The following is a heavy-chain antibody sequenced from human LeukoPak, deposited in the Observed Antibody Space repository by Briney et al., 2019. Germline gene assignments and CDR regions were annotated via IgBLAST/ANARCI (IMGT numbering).Heavy chain of an antibody. V-gene: IGHV3-7*01. CDR3: ATPRKGY. CDR1: GFTFSSCW. Sequence: GGSLRVSCAASGFTFSSCWMSWVRQAPGKGLEWVANIKQDGSEKYYVDSVKGRFTISRDNAKNSLYLQMNSLRAEDTAVYYCATPRKGYWGQGTLVTVSS. J-gene: IGHJ4*02. CDR2: IKQDGSEK.